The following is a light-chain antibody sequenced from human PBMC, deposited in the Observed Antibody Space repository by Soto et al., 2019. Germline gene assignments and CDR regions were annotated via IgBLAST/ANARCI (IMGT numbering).Light chain of an antibody. V-gene: IGKV2D-29*02. CDR2: KVS. CDR1: ESLLHITGETF. J-gene: IGKJ5*01. Sequence: DIVMTQSPLSLPVTPGEPASISCRSNESLLHITGETFLFWYLQKPGQSPQLLIYKVSTRVSGVPERFTGSGSGTDFTLEISRVATDDVGIYYCMQSTQLPPTFGQGTRLEIK. CDR3: MQSTQLPPT.